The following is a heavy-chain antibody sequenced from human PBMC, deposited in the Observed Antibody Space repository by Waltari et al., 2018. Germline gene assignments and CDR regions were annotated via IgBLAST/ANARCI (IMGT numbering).Heavy chain of an antibody. D-gene: IGHD2-15*01. CDR1: GGTFSSYA. J-gene: IGHJ4*02. V-gene: IGHV1-69*01. Sequence: QVQLVQSGAEVKKPGSSVKVSCKASGGTFSSYAISWVRQAPGQGLEWMVGIIPSFGTANYAQKFKGRVTITADESTSTAYMELSSLRSEDTAVYYCARGDGCSGGSCYSLFDYWGQGTLVTVSS. CDR2: IIPSFGTA. CDR3: ARGDGCSGGSCYSLFDY.